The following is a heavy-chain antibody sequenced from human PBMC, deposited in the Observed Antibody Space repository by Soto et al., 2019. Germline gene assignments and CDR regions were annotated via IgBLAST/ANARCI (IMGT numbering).Heavy chain of an antibody. CDR1: GFTVSSNY. CDR2: IYSGGST. CDR3: ARDLRSGWPIIDY. J-gene: IGHJ4*02. D-gene: IGHD6-19*01. V-gene: IGHV3-66*01. Sequence: PGGSLRLSCAASGFTVSSNYMSWVRQAPGKGLEWVSVIYSGGSTYYADSVKGRFTISRDNSKNTLYLQMNSLRAEDTAVYYCARDLRSGWPIIDYWGQGTLVTVSS.